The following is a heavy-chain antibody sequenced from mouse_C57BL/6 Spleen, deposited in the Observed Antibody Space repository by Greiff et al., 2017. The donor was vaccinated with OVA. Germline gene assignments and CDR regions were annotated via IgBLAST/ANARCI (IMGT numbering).Heavy chain of an antibody. D-gene: IGHD1-1*01. CDR1: GYTFTDYW. CDR2: ILPGSGST. J-gene: IGHJ2*01. CDR3: VRTWEGTVETLSDY. V-gene: IGHV1-9*01. Sequence: QVQLQQSGAELMKPGASVKLSCKATGYTFTDYWIEWVKQRPGHGLEWIGEILPGSGSTNYNDKFKGKATFTADTSSNTAYMQLSSLTTEDAAIYSCVRTWEGTVETLSDYWGQGTTLTVS.